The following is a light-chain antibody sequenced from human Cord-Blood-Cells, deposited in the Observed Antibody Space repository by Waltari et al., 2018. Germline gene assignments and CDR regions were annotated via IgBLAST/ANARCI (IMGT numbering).Light chain of an antibody. CDR3: QQYDTLPPFT. CDR2: DAS. V-gene: IGKV1-33*01. CDR1: QDISNS. Sequence: DIQMTQSPSSLSASVGDRVTITCQASQDISNSLNWYQQKPGKAPKLLIYDASNLETGVPSRFSGSGSGTDFTFTISSLQRADFPAYSCQQYDTLPPFTFGPGSAVDIK. J-gene: IGKJ3*01.